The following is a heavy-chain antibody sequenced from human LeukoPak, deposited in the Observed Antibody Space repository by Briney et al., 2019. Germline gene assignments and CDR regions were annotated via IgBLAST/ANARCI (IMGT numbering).Heavy chain of an antibody. V-gene: IGHV3-20*04. J-gene: IGHJ4*02. D-gene: IGHD6-13*01. Sequence: AGGSLRLSCAVSGFTYDDFGMSWVRQVPGKGLQWVAGINWSGESIHYADSVQGRFTISRDNAKNSLFLQMNSLTGEDTALYYCARLKTSSWYNAPFDYWGQGSLVTVSS. CDR2: INWSGESI. CDR3: ARLKTSSWYNAPFDY. CDR1: GFTYDDFG.